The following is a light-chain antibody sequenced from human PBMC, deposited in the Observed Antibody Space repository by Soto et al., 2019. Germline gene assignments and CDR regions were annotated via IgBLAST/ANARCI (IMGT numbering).Light chain of an antibody. Sequence: EIVLTHSPCTLSLSPGERSNLSCRASQSVSSSYFAWYQQKHGQAPRLLIYGASSRATGIPERLSGSGYGTDLTLTIDRMENEDFAVYQCQHYGTKPLTFGGGTKVDI. CDR1: QSVSSSY. J-gene: IGKJ4*01. V-gene: IGKV3-20*01. CDR3: QHYGTKPLT. CDR2: GAS.